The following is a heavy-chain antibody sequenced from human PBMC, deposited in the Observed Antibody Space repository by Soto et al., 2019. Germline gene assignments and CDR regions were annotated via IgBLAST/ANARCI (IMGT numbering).Heavy chain of an antibody. Sequence: ASVKVSCKASGYTFTSYDINWVRQATGQGLEWMGWMSPNSGNTGYAQKFQGRVTMTRNTSISTAYMELSSLRSEDTAEYYCARGGEDDWNFGFYYYYYMDVWGKGTTVTVSS. CDR1: GYTFTSYD. CDR3: ARGGEDDWNFGFYYYYYMDV. J-gene: IGHJ6*03. CDR2: MSPNSGNT. V-gene: IGHV1-8*01. D-gene: IGHD1-7*01.